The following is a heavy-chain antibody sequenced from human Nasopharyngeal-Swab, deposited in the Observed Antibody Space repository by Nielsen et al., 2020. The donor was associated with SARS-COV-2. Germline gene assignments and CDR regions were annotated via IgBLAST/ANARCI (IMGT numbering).Heavy chain of an antibody. D-gene: IGHD2-15*01. CDR3: ARGGVVVVAATLYYYYGMDV. V-gene: IGHV3-30*03. Sequence: VCQAPGKGLEWVAVISYDGSNKYYADSVKGRFTISRDNSKNTLYLQMNSLRAEDTAVYYCARGGVVVVAATLYYYYGMDVWGQGTTVTVSS. CDR2: ISYDGSNK. J-gene: IGHJ6*02.